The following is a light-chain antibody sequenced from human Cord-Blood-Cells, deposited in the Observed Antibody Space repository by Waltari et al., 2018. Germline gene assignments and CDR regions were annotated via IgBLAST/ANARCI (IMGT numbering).Light chain of an antibody. CDR2: GKN. CDR1: RLSSHY. CDR3: NSRDSSGNHVV. V-gene: IGLV3-19*01. Sequence: SELTQDPAVSVALGQTVRITCPGDRLSSHYTSWYQQKPGQAPVLVIYGKNNRPSGIPDRFSGSSSGNTACLTITGAQAEDEADYYCNSRDSSGNHVVFGGGTKLTVL. J-gene: IGLJ2*01.